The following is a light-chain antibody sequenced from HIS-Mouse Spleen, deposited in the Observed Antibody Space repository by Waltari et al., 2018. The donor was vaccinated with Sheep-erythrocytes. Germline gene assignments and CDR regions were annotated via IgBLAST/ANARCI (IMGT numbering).Light chain of an antibody. Sequence: QSALPQPAPVSGSPGQSITISCTGTSSDGGGYNYVSWYQQHPGKAPKLMIYDVSNRPSGVSNRFSGSKSGNTASLTISGLQAEDEADYYCSSYTSSSTWVFGGGTKLTVL. CDR1: SSDGGGYNY. CDR2: DVS. V-gene: IGLV2-14*03. J-gene: IGLJ3*02. CDR3: SSYTSSSTWV.